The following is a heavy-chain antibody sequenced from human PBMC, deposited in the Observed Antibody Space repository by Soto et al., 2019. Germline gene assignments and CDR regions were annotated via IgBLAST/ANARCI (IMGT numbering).Heavy chain of an antibody. D-gene: IGHD4-4*01. CDR1: GFSFRNYA. V-gene: IGHV3-9*01. CDR2: ISWHIGTI. J-gene: IGHJ4*02. Sequence: GGSLRLSCAASGFSFRNYAMHWVRRVPGKGLEWVSGISWHIGTIGYADSVRGRFTISRDNAKNSLYLQMNSLRPEDTALYYCVKEKLYSNYEYYFDSWGQGTMVTVSS. CDR3: VKEKLYSNYEYYFDS.